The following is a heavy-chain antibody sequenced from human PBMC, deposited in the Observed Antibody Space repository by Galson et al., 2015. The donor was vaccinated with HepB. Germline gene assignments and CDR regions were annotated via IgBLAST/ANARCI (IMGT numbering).Heavy chain of an antibody. CDR1: GYTFTSYA. Sequence: SVKVSCKASGYTFTSYAMHRVRQAPGQRLEWMGWINAGNGNTKYSQKFQGRVTITRDTSASTAYMELSSLRSEDTAVYYCARRYCSGGSCYRDTAFDIWGQGTMVTVSS. CDR2: INAGNGNT. V-gene: IGHV1-3*01. CDR3: ARRYCSGGSCYRDTAFDI. J-gene: IGHJ3*02. D-gene: IGHD2-15*01.